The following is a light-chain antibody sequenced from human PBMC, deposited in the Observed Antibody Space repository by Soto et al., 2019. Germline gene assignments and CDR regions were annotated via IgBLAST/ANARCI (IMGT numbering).Light chain of an antibody. J-gene: IGKJ1*01. CDR3: QQYGGSPRT. Sequence: EIVLTQSPGTLSLSPGEGATLSCRASQSISSNFLAWYQQKRGQAPWLLIHGASNRATGIPDRFSGSGSGTDFTLTITRLEPEDFAVYYCQQYGGSPRTFGQGTKVEVK. CDR1: QSISSNF. V-gene: IGKV3-20*01. CDR2: GAS.